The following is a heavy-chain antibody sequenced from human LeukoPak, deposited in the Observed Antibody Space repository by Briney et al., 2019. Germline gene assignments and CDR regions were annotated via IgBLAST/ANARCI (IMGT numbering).Heavy chain of an antibody. CDR1: GFSLSNARMG. V-gene: IGHV2-26*02. CDR3: ARIERLGQQLVEPPPYYFDY. Sequence: SGPVLVKPTETLTLTCTVSGFSLSNARMGVSWIRQPPGKALEWLAHIFSNDEKSYSTSLKSRLTISKDTSKSQVVLTMTNMDPVDTATYYCARIERLGQQLVEPPPYYFDYWGQGTLVTVSS. D-gene: IGHD6-13*01. CDR2: IFSNDEK. J-gene: IGHJ4*02.